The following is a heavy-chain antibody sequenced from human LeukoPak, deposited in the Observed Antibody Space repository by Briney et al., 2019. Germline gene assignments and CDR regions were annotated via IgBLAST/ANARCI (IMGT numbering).Heavy chain of an antibody. Sequence: GGSLRLSCAASGFTFSSYAMSWVRQAPGKGLERVSAISGSGGSTYYADSVKGRFTISRDNSKNTLYLQMNSLRAEDTAVYYCAKDPQSVKRPIVAGYFDYWGQGTLVTLSS. J-gene: IGHJ4*02. V-gene: IGHV3-23*01. CDR3: AKDPQSVKRPIVAGYFDY. CDR2: ISGSGGST. D-gene: IGHD5-12*01. CDR1: GFTFSSYA.